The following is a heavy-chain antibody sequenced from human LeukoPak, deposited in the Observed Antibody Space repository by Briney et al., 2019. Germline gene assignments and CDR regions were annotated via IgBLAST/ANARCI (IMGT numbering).Heavy chain of an antibody. D-gene: IGHD4-23*01. J-gene: IGHJ4*02. Sequence: GGSLRLSCEASAFTFSSYWMSWVRQAPGKGLEWVANMKEDGGEINYVDSVKGRFTISRDNAKSSLFLQMNSLRVEDTAVYYCARDRGYSTFDYWGQGTLVTVSS. CDR3: ARDRGYSTFDY. CDR2: MKEDGGEI. CDR1: AFTFSSYW. V-gene: IGHV3-7*01.